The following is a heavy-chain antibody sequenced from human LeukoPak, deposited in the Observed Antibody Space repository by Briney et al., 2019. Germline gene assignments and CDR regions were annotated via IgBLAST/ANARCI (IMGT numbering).Heavy chain of an antibody. D-gene: IGHD6-19*01. CDR2: ISSSSSYI. Sequence: GGSLRLSCAASGFTFSSYSMNWVRQAPGKGLEWVSSISSSSSYIYYADSVKGRFTISRDNAKNSLYLQMNSLRAEDTAVYYCARDPGSLIAVAGTGWGQGTLVTVSS. J-gene: IGHJ4*02. CDR3: ARDPGSLIAVAGTG. V-gene: IGHV3-21*01. CDR1: GFTFSSYS.